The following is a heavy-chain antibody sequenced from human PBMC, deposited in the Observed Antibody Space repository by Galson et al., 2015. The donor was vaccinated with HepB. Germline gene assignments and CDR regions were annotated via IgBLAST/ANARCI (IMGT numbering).Heavy chain of an antibody. CDR2: ITGSGHST. J-gene: IGHJ4*02. V-gene: IGHV3-23*01. CDR1: GFSFNIYA. CDR3: VRDLFDMSGASDY. D-gene: IGHD3-9*01. Sequence: SLRLSCATSGFSFNIYAMTWVRQAPGRGLEWVSSITGSGHSTTYADSVKGRFTISRDRTALFLQLNSLRAEDTAVYYCVRDLFDMSGASDYWGQGTLVTVSS.